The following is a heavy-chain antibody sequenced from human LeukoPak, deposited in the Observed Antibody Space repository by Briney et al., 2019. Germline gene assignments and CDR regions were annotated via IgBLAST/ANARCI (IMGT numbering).Heavy chain of an antibody. J-gene: IGHJ4*02. D-gene: IGHD1-26*01. CDR3: AKGIVGATRKINFFDY. CDR2: ISGSGGST. Sequence: GGSLRLSCAASGFTFSSYAMSWVRQAPGKGLEWVSAISGSGGSTYYTDSVKGRFTISRDNSKNTLYLQMNSLRAEDTAVYYCAKGIVGATRKINFFDYWGQGTLVTVSS. V-gene: IGHV3-23*01. CDR1: GFTFSSYA.